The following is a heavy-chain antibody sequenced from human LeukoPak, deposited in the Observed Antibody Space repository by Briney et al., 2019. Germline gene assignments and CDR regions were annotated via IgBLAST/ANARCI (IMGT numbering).Heavy chain of an antibody. CDR3: ARGIVVVTAADYHFDY. CDR1: GFTFSSYG. D-gene: IGHD2-21*02. J-gene: IGHJ4*02. V-gene: IGHV3-33*01. CDR2: IWYDGSNK. Sequence: GGSLRLSCAASGFTFSSYGMHWVRQAPGKGLEWVAVIWYDGSNKYYADSVKGRFTISRDNSKNTLYMQMSSLRAEDTAVYYYARGIVVVTAADYHFDYWGPGTLVTVSS.